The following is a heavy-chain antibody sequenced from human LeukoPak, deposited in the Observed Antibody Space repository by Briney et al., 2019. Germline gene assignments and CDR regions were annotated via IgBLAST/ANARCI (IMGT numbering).Heavy chain of an antibody. CDR2: IIPIFGTA. Sequence: SVKVSCXASGGTFSIYAISWVRQAHGQGLEWMARIIPIFGTANYAQKFQGRVTITTDESTSTAYMELSSLRSEDTAVYYCARGSPSSYWGQGTLVTVSS. CDR1: GGTFSIYA. D-gene: IGHD3-10*01. CDR3: ARGSPSSY. V-gene: IGHV1-69*05. J-gene: IGHJ4*02.